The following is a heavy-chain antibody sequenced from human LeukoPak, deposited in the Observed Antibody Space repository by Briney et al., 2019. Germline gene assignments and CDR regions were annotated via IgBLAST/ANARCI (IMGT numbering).Heavy chain of an antibody. CDR1: GGXISSSSYY. CDR2: IYYSGST. V-gene: IGHV4-39*01. D-gene: IGHD7-27*01. CDR3: ARLGNFDY. Sequence: SETLSLTCTVSGGXISSSSYYWGWIRPPPGKGLEWIGSIYYSGSTYYNPSLKSRVTISVDTSKNQFSLKLSSVTAADTAVYYCARLGNFDYWGQGTLLTVSS. J-gene: IGHJ4*02.